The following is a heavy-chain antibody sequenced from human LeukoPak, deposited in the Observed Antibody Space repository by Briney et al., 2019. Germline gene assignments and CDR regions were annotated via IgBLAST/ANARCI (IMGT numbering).Heavy chain of an antibody. J-gene: IGHJ4*02. V-gene: IGHV4-30-4*08. D-gene: IGHD3-3*01. CDR3: ARGVGSRLRFLEWLLYPPDY. CDR1: GGSISSGSYY. CDR2: IYYSGST. Sequence: SQTLSLTCTVSGGSISSGSYYWSWIRQPPGTGLEWIGYIYYSGSTYYNPSLKSRVTISVDTSKNQFSLKLSSVTAADTAVCYCARGVGSRLRFLEWLLYPPDYWGQGTLVTVSS.